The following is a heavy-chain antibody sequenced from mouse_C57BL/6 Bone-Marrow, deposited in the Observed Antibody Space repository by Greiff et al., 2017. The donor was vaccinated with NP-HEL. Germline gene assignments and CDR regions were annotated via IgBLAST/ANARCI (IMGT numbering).Heavy chain of an antibody. CDR3: VRWLLRAMDY. D-gene: IGHD2-3*01. Sequence: QVQLKQSGAELARPGASVKMSCKASGYTFTSYTMHWVKQRPGQGLEWIGYINPSSGYTKYNQKFKDKVTLTADKSSSTAYMQLSSLTSEDSAVYYCVRWLLRAMDYWGQGTSVTVSS. CDR1: GYTFTSYT. V-gene: IGHV1-4*01. J-gene: IGHJ4*01. CDR2: INPSSGYT.